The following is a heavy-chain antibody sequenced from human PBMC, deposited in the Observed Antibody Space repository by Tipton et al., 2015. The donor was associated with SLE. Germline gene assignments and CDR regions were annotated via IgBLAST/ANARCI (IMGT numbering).Heavy chain of an antibody. Sequence: SLRLSCAASGFTFSSYGMHWVRQAPGKGLEWVSGISWNSGSIGYADSVKGRFTISRDNAKNSLYLQMNSLRAEDTALYYCAKGTIFGVVITDAFDIWGQGTMVTVSS. D-gene: IGHD3-3*01. CDR3: AKGTIFGVVITDAFDI. V-gene: IGHV3-9*01. CDR2: ISWNSGSI. J-gene: IGHJ3*02. CDR1: GFTFSSYG.